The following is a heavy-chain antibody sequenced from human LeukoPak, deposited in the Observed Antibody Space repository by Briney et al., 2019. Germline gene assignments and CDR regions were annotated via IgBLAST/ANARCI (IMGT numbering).Heavy chain of an antibody. V-gene: IGHV3-9*01. J-gene: IGHJ4*02. CDR2: ISWNSGSI. D-gene: IGHD6-13*01. Sequence: GGSLRLSCAASGFTFDDYAMHWVRQAPGKGLEWVSGISWNSGSIGYADSVKGRFTISRDNSKNTLYLQMNSLRAEDTAVYYCARLGAQYSSSWYPDYWGQGTLVTVSS. CDR3: ARLGAQYSSSWYPDY. CDR1: GFTFDDYA.